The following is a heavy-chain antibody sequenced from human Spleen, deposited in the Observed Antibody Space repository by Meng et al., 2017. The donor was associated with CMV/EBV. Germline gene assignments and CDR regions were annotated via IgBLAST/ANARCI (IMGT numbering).Heavy chain of an antibody. CDR3: TRMDEERYSFDY. V-gene: IGHV1-46*01. Sequence: ASVKVSCKASGYTFINYYMHWVRQAPGQGLEWMGIISPSSGRTTYAKRFQGRVTMTRDTSTSTVYMELSSLRSEDTAVYYCTRMDEERYSFDYWGQGTLVTVSS. J-gene: IGHJ4*02. D-gene: IGHD5-24*01. CDR1: GYTFINYY. CDR2: ISPSSGRT.